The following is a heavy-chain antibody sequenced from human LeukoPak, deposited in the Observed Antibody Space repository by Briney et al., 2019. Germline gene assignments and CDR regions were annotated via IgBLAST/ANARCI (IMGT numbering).Heavy chain of an antibody. J-gene: IGHJ4*02. D-gene: IGHD6-13*01. CDR3: VKDYSTIAAAANPLFDY. CDR2: VTGSGDTT. V-gene: IGHV3-23*01. Sequence: GGSLRLSCAASGFTFSSYAVTWVRQAPGKGLEWVSGVTGSGDTTFYADSVKGRFTISRDNSKNTLYLQMHSLRAEDTAVYYCVKDYSTIAAAANPLFDYWGQGALVTVSS. CDR1: GFTFSSYA.